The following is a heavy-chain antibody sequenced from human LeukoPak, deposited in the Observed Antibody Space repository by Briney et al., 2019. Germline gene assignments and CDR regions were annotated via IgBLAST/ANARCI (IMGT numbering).Heavy chain of an antibody. V-gene: IGHV4-30-2*01. D-gene: IGHD5-18*01. CDR1: GGSISSGGYS. Sequence: SETLSLTCAVSGGSISSGGYSWSWIRQPPGKGLEWIGYIYHSGSTYYNPSLKSRVTISVDRSKNQFSLNLSSVTAADTAVYYCARDRGYSYGYDYWGQGTLVTVSS. CDR2: IYHSGST. CDR3: ARDRGYSYGYDY. J-gene: IGHJ4*02.